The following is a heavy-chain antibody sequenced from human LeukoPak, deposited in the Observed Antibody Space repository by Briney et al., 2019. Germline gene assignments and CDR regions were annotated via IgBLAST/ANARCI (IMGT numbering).Heavy chain of an antibody. CDR1: GFTVSSNY. J-gene: IGHJ4*02. Sequence: GGSLRLSCAASGFTVSSNYMSWVRQAPGKGLEWVSVIYSGGSTYCADSVKGRFTISRDNSKNTLYLQMNSLRAEDTAVYYCARGRVEFWPDYWGQGTLVTVSS. D-gene: IGHD3-3*01. CDR3: ARGRVEFWPDY. V-gene: IGHV3-66*01. CDR2: IYSGGST.